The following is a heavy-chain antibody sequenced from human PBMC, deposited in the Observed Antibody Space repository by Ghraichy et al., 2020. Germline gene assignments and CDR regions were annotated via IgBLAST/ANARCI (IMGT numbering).Heavy chain of an antibody. Sequence: SETLSLTCAVSGYSISSGFYWGWIRQPPGKGLEWIGSIYRSGSAYYNPSLKSRVTISVDTSKNQFALKLSSVTAADTAMYYCARVMDYYGSGIDYWGQGALVTVSS. CDR2: IYRSGSA. J-gene: IGHJ4*02. CDR1: GYSISSGFY. CDR3: ARVMDYYGSGIDY. D-gene: IGHD3-10*01. V-gene: IGHV4-38-2*01.